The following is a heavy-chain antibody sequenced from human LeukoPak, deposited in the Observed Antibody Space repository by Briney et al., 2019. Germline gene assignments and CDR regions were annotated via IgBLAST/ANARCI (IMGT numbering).Heavy chain of an antibody. D-gene: IGHD3-10*01. CDR2: IKEDGSEK. J-gene: IGHJ3*02. V-gene: IGHV3-7*03. CDR3: AKAYTSGSYFIDDAFDI. CDR1: GFTFSSYW. Sequence: GGSLRLSCAASGFTFSSYWMSWVRQAPGKGLEWVANIKEDGSEKYYVDSVKGRFSISRDNSKNTLYLQMNSLRAEDTAVYYCAKAYTSGSYFIDDAFDIWGQGTMVTASS.